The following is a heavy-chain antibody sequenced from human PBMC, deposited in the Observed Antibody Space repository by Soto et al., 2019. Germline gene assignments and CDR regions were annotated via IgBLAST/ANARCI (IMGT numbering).Heavy chain of an antibody. CDR3: AARGVNFDX. CDR2: IGVGSGNR. CDR1: GFTFTSSA. V-gene: IGHV1-58*01. D-gene: IGHD2-8*02. J-gene: IGHJ4*02. Sequence: SVKVSCKASGFTFTSSAVQWVRQARGQRLESVGWIGVGSGNRHYAQKFQERVTITRDMYTNTAYMELSSLRSEDTAVYYCAARGVNFDXWGQGTLVTVSX.